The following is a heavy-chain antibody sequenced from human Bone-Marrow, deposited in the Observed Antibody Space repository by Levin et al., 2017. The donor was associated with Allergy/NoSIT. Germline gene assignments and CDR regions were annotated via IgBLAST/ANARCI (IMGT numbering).Heavy chain of an antibody. J-gene: IGHJ4*02. Sequence: GGSLRLSCAASGFTFSSYEMNWVRQAPGKGLEWVSYISSSGSTIYYADSVKGRFTISRDNAKNSLYLQMNSLRAEDTAVYYCARDSNEYSSSSLDYWGQGTLVTVSS. CDR3: ARDSNEYSSSSLDY. CDR1: GFTFSSYE. CDR2: ISSSGSTI. D-gene: IGHD6-6*01. V-gene: IGHV3-48*03.